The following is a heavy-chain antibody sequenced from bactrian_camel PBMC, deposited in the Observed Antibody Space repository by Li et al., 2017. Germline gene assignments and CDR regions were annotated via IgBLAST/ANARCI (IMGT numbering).Heavy chain of an antibody. V-gene: IGHV3S26*01. CDR1: GYTYSAYS. CDR2: VDSVGSP. Sequence: QVQLVESGGGSVQAGGSLRLSCAASGYTYSAYSMGWFRQAPGKEREGVATVDSVGSPSYADSVKGRFTITKDNAKNTLYLQMNNLGPEDTAMYYCAEGLFNGPTMAYCSGGACCPVGANFAHWGQGTQVTVSS. CDR3: AEGLFNGPTMAYCSGGACCPVGANFAH. D-gene: IGHD2*01. J-gene: IGHJ4*01.